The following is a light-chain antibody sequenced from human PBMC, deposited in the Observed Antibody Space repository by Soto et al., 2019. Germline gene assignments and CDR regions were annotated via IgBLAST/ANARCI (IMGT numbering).Light chain of an antibody. CDR2: DVS. CDR1: SSDVGGYNY. J-gene: IGLJ2*01. CDR3: CSYAGTYAV. Sequence: QSALTQPRSVSGSPGQSVAISRTGTSSDVGGYNYVSWYQQHPGKAPKLMIYDVSGRPSGVPDRFSGSKSGNTASLTISGLQAEDEADYYCCSYAGTYAVFGGGTKVTVL. V-gene: IGLV2-11*01.